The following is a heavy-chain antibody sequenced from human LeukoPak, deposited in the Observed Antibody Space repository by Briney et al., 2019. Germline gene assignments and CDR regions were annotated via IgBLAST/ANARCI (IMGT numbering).Heavy chain of an antibody. D-gene: IGHD3-3*01. J-gene: IGHJ5*02. CDR3: ARQKDFWGFNWFDP. CDR1: GGSFSGYY. V-gene: IGHV4-34*01. Sequence: PSETLSLTCAVYGGSFSGYYWSWIRQPPGKGLEWIGEINHSGSTNYNPSLKSRVTISVDTSKNQFSLKLSSVTAADTAVYYCARQKDFWGFNWFDPWGQGTLVTASS. CDR2: INHSGST.